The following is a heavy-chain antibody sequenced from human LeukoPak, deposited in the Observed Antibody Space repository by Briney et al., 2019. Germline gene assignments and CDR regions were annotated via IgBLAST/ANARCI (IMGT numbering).Heavy chain of an antibody. V-gene: IGHV4-30-4*08. CDR3: ARGVVAATPGAFDI. Sequence: PSETLPLTCTVSGGSISSGDYYWSWIRQPPGKGLEWIGYIYYSGSTYYNPSLKSRVTISVDTSKNQFSLKLSSVTAADTAVYYCARGVVAATPGAFDIWGQGTMVTVSS. CDR2: IYYSGST. J-gene: IGHJ3*02. CDR1: GGSISSGDYY. D-gene: IGHD2-15*01.